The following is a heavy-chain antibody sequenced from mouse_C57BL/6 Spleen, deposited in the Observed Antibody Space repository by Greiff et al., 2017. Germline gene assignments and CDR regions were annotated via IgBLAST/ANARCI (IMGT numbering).Heavy chain of an antibody. CDR2: ISYDGSN. CDR1: GYSITSGYY. CDR3: ARGALLYYGSSYFAY. J-gene: IGHJ3*01. D-gene: IGHD1-1*01. V-gene: IGHV3-6*01. Sequence: EVKLMESGPGLVKPSQSLSLTCSVTGYSITSGYYWNWIRQFPGNKLEWMGYISYDGSNNYNPSLKNRISITRDTSKNQFFLKLNSVTTEDTATYYCARGALLYYGSSYFAYWGQGTLVTVSA.